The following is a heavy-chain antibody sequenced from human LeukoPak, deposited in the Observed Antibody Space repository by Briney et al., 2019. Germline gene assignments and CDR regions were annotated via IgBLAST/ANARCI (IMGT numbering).Heavy chain of an antibody. D-gene: IGHD3-16*01. CDR1: GFTFSNAY. Sequence: GRSLRLSCAASGFTFSNAYMSWVRQAPGKGLEWVGRIKSKTDGGTTDYAAPVKGRFTISRDDSKNTLFLQMNSLKTEDTAVYYWTTASNIYDYAWGQGTLVTVS. CDR3: TTASNIYDYA. CDR2: IKSKTDGGTT. J-gene: IGHJ5*02. V-gene: IGHV3-15*01.